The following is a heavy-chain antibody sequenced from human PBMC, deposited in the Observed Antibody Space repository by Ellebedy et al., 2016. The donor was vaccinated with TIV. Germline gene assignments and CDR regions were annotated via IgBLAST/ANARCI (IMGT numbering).Heavy chain of an antibody. CDR3: GRGYCFSG. V-gene: IGHV3-7*01. Sequence: GESLKISCAASGFTFSCCAMTWVRQAPGKGLEWVANIKQDGSDKFYVDSVKGRFTISRDNAKNSLYLQMSSLKVEDTAVYYCGRGYCFSGWGQGTLVTVSS. CDR1: GFTFSCCA. CDR2: IKQDGSDK. J-gene: IGHJ1*01. D-gene: IGHD3-10*01.